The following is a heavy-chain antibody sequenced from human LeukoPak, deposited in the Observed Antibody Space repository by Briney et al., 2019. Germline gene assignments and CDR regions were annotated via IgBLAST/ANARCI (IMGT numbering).Heavy chain of an antibody. CDR3: ASLDIAASAFDY. V-gene: IGHV4-59*05. CDR2: IYYSGST. Sequence: PSETLSLTCTGSGGSISSYYWSWIRQPPGKGLEWIGSIYYSGSTYYNPSLKSRVTISVDTSKNQFSLKLSSVTAADTAVYYCASLDIAASAFDYWGQGTLVTVSS. J-gene: IGHJ4*02. CDR1: GGSISSYY. D-gene: IGHD5-12*01.